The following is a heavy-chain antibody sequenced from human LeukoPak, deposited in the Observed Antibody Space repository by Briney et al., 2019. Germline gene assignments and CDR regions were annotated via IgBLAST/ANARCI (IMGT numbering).Heavy chain of an antibody. D-gene: IGHD1-7*01. CDR3: ARAITGTPAGW. J-gene: IGHJ4*02. V-gene: IGHV4-39*01. Sequence: SETLSLTCTVSGGSISSSSYYWGWIRQPPGKGLEWIGSIYYSGSTYYNPSLKSRVTISVDTSKNQFSLKLSSVTAADTAVYYCARAITGTPAGWWGQGTLVTVSS. CDR1: GGSISSSSYY. CDR2: IYYSGST.